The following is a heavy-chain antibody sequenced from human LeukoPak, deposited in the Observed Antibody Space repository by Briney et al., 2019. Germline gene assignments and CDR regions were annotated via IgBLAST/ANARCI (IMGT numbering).Heavy chain of an antibody. V-gene: IGHV4-34*01. CDR3: ARGRGSRNYDYVWGSYRPFSYFDY. Sequence: SETLSLTCAVYGGSFRVYYWSCIRHPPGKGREWFGEINHSESPNYNPSLKSRVTISVDTSKNQFSLKLSSVTAADTAVYYCARGRGSRNYDYVWGSYRPFSYFDYWGQGTLVTVSS. D-gene: IGHD3-16*02. CDR2: INHSESP. CDR1: GGSFRVYY. J-gene: IGHJ4*02.